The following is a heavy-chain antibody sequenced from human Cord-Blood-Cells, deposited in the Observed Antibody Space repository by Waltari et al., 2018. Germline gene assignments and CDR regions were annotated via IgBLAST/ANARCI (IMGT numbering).Heavy chain of an antibody. CDR2: IYHSGST. CDR1: GGSISSSNW. J-gene: IGHJ2*01. V-gene: IGHV4-4*02. D-gene: IGHD2-2*01. Sequence: VQLQESGPGLVKTSGTLSLTCAVSGGSISSSNWWSWVRQPPGRGLEWIGEIYHSGSTNYNPSLKSRVTISVDKSKNQFSLKLSSVTAADTAVYYCARWRRYCSSTSCSKNWYFDLWGRGTLVTVSS. CDR3: ARWRRYCSSTSCSKNWYFDL.